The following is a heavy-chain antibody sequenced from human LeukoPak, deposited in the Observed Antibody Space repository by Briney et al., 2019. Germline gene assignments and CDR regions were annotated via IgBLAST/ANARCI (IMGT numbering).Heavy chain of an antibody. D-gene: IGHD5-12*01. Sequence: SETLSPTCAVSGASVRSNSYYWAWIRQPPGKGLEWIGSIYNNGDTYYSPSLKSRVTTSVDTSMNHLSLQLRSVTAGDTAVYYCVRAVNTKGGFWGQGTLVTVSS. CDR3: VRAVNTKGGF. J-gene: IGHJ4*02. CDR2: IYNNGDT. V-gene: IGHV4-39*01. CDR1: GASVRSNSYY.